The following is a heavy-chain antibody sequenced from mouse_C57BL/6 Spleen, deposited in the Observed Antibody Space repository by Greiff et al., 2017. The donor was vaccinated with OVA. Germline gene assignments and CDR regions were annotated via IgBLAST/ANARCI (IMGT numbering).Heavy chain of an antibody. CDR3: ARILTTDDFCDY. V-gene: IGHV8-8*01. D-gene: IGHD1-1*01. Sequence: QVTLKVSGPGILQPSQTLSLTCSFSGFSLSTFGMGVGWIRQPSGKGLEWLAHIWWDDDKSYNPALESRLTISKDTAKIQVLLKIANVDTADTATYYCARILTTDDFCDYWGQGTTLTVSS. CDR1: GFSLSTFGMG. J-gene: IGHJ2*01. CDR2: IWWDDDK.